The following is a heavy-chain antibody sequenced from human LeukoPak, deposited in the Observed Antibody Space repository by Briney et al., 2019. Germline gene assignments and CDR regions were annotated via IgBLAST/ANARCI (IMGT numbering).Heavy chain of an antibody. Sequence: GGFLRLSCAASGFTIGRYWMHWVRQAPGKGLVWVSRSEGDDSTTTYADSVMGRFTVSRDTAKNTLYLQMNSLRVEDTAVYYCAKLDWLDPWGQGTLVTVSP. V-gene: IGHV3-74*03. CDR1: GFTIGRYW. J-gene: IGHJ5*02. CDR3: AKLDWLDP. CDR2: SEGDDSTT.